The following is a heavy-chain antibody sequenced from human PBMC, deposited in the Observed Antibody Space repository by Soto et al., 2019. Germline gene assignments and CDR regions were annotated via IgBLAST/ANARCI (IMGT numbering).Heavy chain of an antibody. D-gene: IGHD3-22*01. Sequence: GGSLRLSCAASGFTFSSYGMHWVRQAPGKGLEWVAVISYDGSNKYYADSVKGRFTISRDNSKNTLYLQMNSLRAEDTAVYYCAKDQYYYDSSGSGDYWGQGT. CDR2: ISYDGSNK. J-gene: IGHJ4*02. CDR1: GFTFSSYG. V-gene: IGHV3-30*18. CDR3: AKDQYYYDSSGSGDY.